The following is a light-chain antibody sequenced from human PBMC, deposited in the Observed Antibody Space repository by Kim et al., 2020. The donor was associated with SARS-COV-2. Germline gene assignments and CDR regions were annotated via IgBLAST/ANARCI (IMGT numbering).Light chain of an antibody. CDR3: QQYGNTPYT. J-gene: IGKJ2*01. CDR1: LIVDNY. CDR2: SAS. V-gene: IGKV3-20*01. Sequence: SLSPGEIVTLSCRARLIVDNYLAWYQQKPGQAPRVLIYSASTRATGIPDRISGSGYGTDFTLTITRLEPEDFAKYYCQQYGNTPYTFGQGTKLEI.